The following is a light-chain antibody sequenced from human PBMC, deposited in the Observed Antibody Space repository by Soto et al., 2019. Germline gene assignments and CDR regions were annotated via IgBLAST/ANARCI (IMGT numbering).Light chain of an antibody. CDR1: SSNFGANFD. CDR2: GDT. CDR3: QYYYTRPRWL. J-gene: IGLJ2*01. V-gene: IGLV1-40*01. Sequence: QSVLTQPPSVSGAPGQRVTISCTGSSSNFGANFDVQWYQQFPGTAPKLLIYGDTIRPSGGPDRFSGFKSGTSASLAIPGLQAEDESDYYCQYYYTRPRWLFGGVPKLTVL.